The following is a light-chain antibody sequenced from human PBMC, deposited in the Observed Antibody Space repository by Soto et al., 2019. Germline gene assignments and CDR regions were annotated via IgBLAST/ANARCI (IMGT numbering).Light chain of an antibody. Sequence: EIVMTQSPATLSVSPGEGATLSCRASHGIGTALAWYQQKPGQTPRLLMYGASIRSTGVPARFSGSASGTECTLTITILQSEDFAVYYCQHYSDWPLTFGGGTKVESK. CDR3: QHYSDWPLT. J-gene: IGKJ4*01. CDR2: GAS. CDR1: HGIGTA. V-gene: IGKV3D-15*03.